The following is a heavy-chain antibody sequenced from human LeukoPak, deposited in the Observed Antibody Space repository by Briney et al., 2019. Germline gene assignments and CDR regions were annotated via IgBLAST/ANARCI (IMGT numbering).Heavy chain of an antibody. V-gene: IGHV4-4*07. CDR2: IYTSGST. CDR3: ARDRTLGYCSGGSCWGGGY. D-gene: IGHD2-15*01. J-gene: IGHJ4*02. Sequence: SETLSLTCTVSGGSISSYYWSWIRQPAGKGLEWIGRIYTSGSTNYNPSLKSRVTMSVDTSKNQFSLKLSSVTAVDTAVYYCARDRTLGYCSGGSCWGGGYWGQGTLVTVSS. CDR1: GGSISSYY.